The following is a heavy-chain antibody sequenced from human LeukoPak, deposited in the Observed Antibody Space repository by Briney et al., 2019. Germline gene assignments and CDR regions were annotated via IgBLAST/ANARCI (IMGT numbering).Heavy chain of an antibody. J-gene: IGHJ4*02. CDR3: ARRESSSTSSHFDY. Sequence: SETLSLTCTVSGDSIGSTTTYYWGWIRQPPGKGLEWIGNVNYRGTPHYNPSLTSRVTMSLDTSKNQFSLKLSSVTAADTAVYYCARRESSSTSSHFDYWGQGTLVTVSS. CDR1: GDSIGSTTTYY. D-gene: IGHD2-2*01. V-gene: IGHV4-39*07. CDR2: VNYRGTP.